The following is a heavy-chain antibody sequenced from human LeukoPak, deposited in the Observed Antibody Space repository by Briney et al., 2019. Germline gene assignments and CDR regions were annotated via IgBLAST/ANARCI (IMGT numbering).Heavy chain of an antibody. CDR1: GFIFSIYW. CDR2: MNSDGSSI. Sequence: GGSLRLSCAASGFIFSIYWMHWDRQAPGKGLVRVSRMNSDGSSISYADSVKGRFTISRDNAKNTLYLQMNNLRHEDTAVYYCVPQEDCSRTTCQFDYWGQGTLVTVSS. V-gene: IGHV3-74*01. CDR3: VPQEDCSRTTCQFDY. J-gene: IGHJ4*02. D-gene: IGHD2-2*01.